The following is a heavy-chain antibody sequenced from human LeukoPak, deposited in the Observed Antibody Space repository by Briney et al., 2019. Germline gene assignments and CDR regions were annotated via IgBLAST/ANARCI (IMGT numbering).Heavy chain of an antibody. V-gene: IGHV6-1*01. Sequence: SQTLSLTCAISGVSVSSNSAAWDWIRQSPSRGLGWLGRTYYRSKLYNDYAVSAKSRITINPDTSKNQFSLQLNSVTPEDTAVYYCARAGDHVLYGGTDMWGLGTMVTVSS. CDR1: GVSVSSNSAA. CDR2: TYYRSKLYN. J-gene: IGHJ3*02. CDR3: ARAGDHVLYGGTDM. D-gene: IGHD4-23*01.